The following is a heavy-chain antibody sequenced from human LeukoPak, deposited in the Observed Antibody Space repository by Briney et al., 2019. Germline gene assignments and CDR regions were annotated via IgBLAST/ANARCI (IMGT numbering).Heavy chain of an antibody. CDR2: ISGGGGST. D-gene: IGHD3-22*01. V-gene: IGHV3-23*01. Sequence: GGSLRLSCAASGFTFSSYAMNWARQAPGKGLEWVSSISGGGGSTYYADSVKGRFTISRDNSMNTLYLQMNSLRAEDTAVYYCAKMSGSSGYYEYFQYWGQGTLVTVSS. CDR3: AKMSGSSGYYEYFQY. J-gene: IGHJ1*01. CDR1: GFTFSSYA.